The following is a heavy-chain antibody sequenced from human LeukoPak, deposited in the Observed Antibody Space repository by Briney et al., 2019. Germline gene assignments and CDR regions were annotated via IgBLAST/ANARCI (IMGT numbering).Heavy chain of an antibody. J-gene: IGHJ3*02. CDR3: ATDLGAGIVGATRRAFDI. V-gene: IGHV1-24*01. CDR1: GYTFTSYY. Sequence: ASVKVSCKASGYTFTSYYMHWVRQAPGQGLEWMGGFDPEDGETIYAQKFQGRVTMTEDTSTDTAYMELSSLRSEDTAVYYCATDLGAGIVGATRRAFDIWGQGTMVTVSS. CDR2: FDPEDGET. D-gene: IGHD1-26*01.